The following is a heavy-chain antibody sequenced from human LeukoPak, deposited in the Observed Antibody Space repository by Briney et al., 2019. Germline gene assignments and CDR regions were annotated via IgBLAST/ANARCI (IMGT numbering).Heavy chain of an antibody. Sequence: SETLSLTCTVSGGSISSYYWSWIRQPPGKGLEWIWYIYTSGSTNYNPSLKSRVTISVDTSKNQFSLKLSSVTVADTAVYYCARTIYDILTGYYEYYYYYYMDVWGKGTTVTVSS. D-gene: IGHD3-9*01. CDR1: GGSISSYY. CDR2: IYTSGST. J-gene: IGHJ6*03. V-gene: IGHV4-4*09. CDR3: ARTIYDILTGYYEYYYYYYMDV.